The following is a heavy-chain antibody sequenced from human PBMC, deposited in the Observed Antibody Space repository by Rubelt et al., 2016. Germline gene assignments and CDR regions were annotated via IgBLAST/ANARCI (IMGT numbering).Heavy chain of an antibody. CDR2: IIPMFGIA. Sequence: QVQLVQSGAEVKQPGASVKVSCKASGYTFTSYGISWVRQAPGQGLEWMGGIIPMFGIANYAQKFQGRLTITAEGATSTAYMELRSLRSEDTAVYYCARDDNGMDVWGQGTTVTVSS. V-gene: IGHV1-69*13. J-gene: IGHJ6*02. CDR3: ARDDNGMDV. CDR1: GYTFTSYG.